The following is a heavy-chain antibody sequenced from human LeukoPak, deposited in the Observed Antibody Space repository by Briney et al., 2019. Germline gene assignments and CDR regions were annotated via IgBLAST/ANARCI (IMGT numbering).Heavy chain of an antibody. V-gene: IGHV4-39*01. CDR1: GGSISSSSYY. J-gene: IGHJ4*02. CDR2: IYYSGST. CDR3: ARLWSGYRPPDY. D-gene: IGHD3-3*01. Sequence: PSETLSLTCTVSGGSISSSSYYWDWIRQSPGKGLEWIGGIYYSGSTYQNPSLKSRLTISVDTSKNQFSLKLSSVTAADTAVYYCARLWSGYRPPDYWGQGTLVTVSS.